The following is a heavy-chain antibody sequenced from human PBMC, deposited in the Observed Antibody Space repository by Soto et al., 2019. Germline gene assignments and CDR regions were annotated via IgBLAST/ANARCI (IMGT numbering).Heavy chain of an antibody. CDR2: IQYNGNT. V-gene: IGHV4-59*01. J-gene: IGHJ4*02. Sequence: QVQLQVSAPGLVKPSETLSLTCTVSGDSISAYSWSWVRQPPGKGLEWIGNIQYNGNTKYNPSLKSRLTMSVDTSKNQFSLKLISVTAADTAKYFCAREGNLGRWLQPLDFWGQGTLVTVSS. D-gene: IGHD5-12*01. CDR1: GDSISAYS. CDR3: AREGNLGRWLQPLDF.